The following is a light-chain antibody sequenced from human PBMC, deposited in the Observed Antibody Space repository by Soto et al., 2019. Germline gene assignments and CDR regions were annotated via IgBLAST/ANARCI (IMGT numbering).Light chain of an antibody. V-gene: IGKV3-11*01. Sequence: EIVITQSPTTLSVSPGERATLVCRASQSVSSNLAWYQQKPGQAPRLVIYGASSRATGIPARFSRSGSGTDFTLTISSLEPEDFAVYYCQQRSNWPPITFGQGTRLEI. CDR2: GAS. CDR3: QQRSNWPPIT. J-gene: IGKJ5*01. CDR1: QSVSSN.